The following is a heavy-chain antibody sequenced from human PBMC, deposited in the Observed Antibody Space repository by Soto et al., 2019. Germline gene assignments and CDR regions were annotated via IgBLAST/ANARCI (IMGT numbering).Heavy chain of an antibody. J-gene: IGHJ4*02. CDR3: ARAWGEAFDY. Sequence: QVQLQESGPGLVKPSETLSLTCTVSGGSISSYYWSWIRQPPGKGLGWIGYIYYSGSTNYNPSLKSRVTISVDPSKNQFSLKLSSVTAADTAVYYCARAWGEAFDYWGQGTLVTVSS. V-gene: IGHV4-59*01. CDR1: GGSISSYY. D-gene: IGHD3-16*01. CDR2: IYYSGST.